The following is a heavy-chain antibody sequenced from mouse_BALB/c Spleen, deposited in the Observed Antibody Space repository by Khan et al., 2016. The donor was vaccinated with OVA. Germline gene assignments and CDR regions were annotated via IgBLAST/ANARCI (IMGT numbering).Heavy chain of an antibody. CDR1: GYAFTHYL. D-gene: IGHD2-3*01. J-gene: IGHJ3*01. V-gene: IGHV1-54*01. Sequence: QVRLQQSGTELVRPGTSVKVSCKASGYAFTHYLIEWVKQRPGQGLEWIGVMNPGSGGTNYNEKFEGKATLTADNSSSTAYMHLSSLTSDDSAVYFCARRFYDGYLAWFAYWGQGTLVTVSA. CDR2: MNPGSGGT. CDR3: ARRFYDGYLAWFAY.